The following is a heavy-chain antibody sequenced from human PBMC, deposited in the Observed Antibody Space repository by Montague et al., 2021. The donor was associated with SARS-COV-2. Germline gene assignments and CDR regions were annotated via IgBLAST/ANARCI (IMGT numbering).Heavy chain of an antibody. J-gene: IGHJ4*01. D-gene: IGHD6-19*01. Sequence: SLRLSCAASGFTFSDRYMSWIRQPPGKGLEWVSSISGSGTTIYYADSVRGRFTISRDSATSSLYLQMNSLRADDTALYFCASDWSAWYGYFDNWGQGTLVTVSS. CDR3: ASDWSAWYGYFDN. CDR1: GFTFSDRY. V-gene: IGHV3-11*01. CDR2: ISGSGTTI.